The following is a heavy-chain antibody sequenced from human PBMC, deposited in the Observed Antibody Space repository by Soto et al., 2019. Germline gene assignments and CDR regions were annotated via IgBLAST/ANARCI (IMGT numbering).Heavy chain of an antibody. CDR1: GGSVSSGSYY. J-gene: IGHJ5*02. V-gene: IGHV4-61*01. D-gene: IGHD6-19*01. CDR3: ARGHRQWLVRQGNWFDP. Sequence: PSETLSLTCTVSGGSVSSGSYYWSWIRQPPGMGLEWIGEINHSGSTNYNPSLKSRVTISVDTSKNQFSLKLSSVTAADTAVYYCARGHRQWLVRQGNWFDPWGQGTLVTVSS. CDR2: INHSGST.